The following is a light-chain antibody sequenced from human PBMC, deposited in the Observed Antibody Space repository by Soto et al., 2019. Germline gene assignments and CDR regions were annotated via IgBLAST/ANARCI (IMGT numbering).Light chain of an antibody. V-gene: IGLV2-14*01. CDR2: EVS. Sequence: QSALTQPASVSGSPGQSITISCSGTSNDVGGYDYVSWYQQHPGKAPKLVIYEVSNRPSWVSNRFSGSKSGNTASLTISGLQPEHGADYYCNSYTTTSPLVFGGGTKLTAL. CDR3: NSYTTTSPLV. J-gene: IGLJ2*01. CDR1: SNDVGGYDY.